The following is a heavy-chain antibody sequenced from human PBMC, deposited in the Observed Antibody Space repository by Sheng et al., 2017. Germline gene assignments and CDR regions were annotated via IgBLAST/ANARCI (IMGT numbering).Heavy chain of an antibody. D-gene: IGHD3-22*01. CDR2: INPNSGGT. CDR1: GYTFTGYY. Sequence: QVQLVQSGAEVKKPGASVKVSCKASGYTFTGYYMHWVRQAPGQGLEWMGWINPNSGGTNYAQKFQGRVTMTRDTSISTAYMELSRLRSDDTAVYYCARGYYYDSSGYEYWFDPWGQGTLVTVSS. CDR3: ARGYYYDSSGYEYWFDP. J-gene: IGHJ5*02. V-gene: IGHV1-2*02.